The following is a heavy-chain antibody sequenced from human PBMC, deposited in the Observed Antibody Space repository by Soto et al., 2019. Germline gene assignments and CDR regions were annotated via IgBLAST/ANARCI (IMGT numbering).Heavy chain of an antibody. CDR3: AKDGRDCSGGSCYSYYYGMDV. D-gene: IGHD2-15*01. J-gene: IGHJ6*02. V-gene: IGHV3-30*18. Sequence: QVQLVESGGGVVQPGRSLRLSCAASGFTFSSYGMHWVRQAPGKGLEWVAVISYDGSNKYYADSVKGRFTISRDNSKNTLYLQMTSLRAEDTAVYYCAKDGRDCSGGSCYSYYYGMDVWGQGTTVTVSS. CDR1: GFTFSSYG. CDR2: ISYDGSNK.